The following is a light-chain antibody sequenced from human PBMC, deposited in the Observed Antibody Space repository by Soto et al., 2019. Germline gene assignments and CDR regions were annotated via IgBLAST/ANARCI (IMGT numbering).Light chain of an antibody. CDR3: AAWDDSVTGV. CDR1: SSNIGSEY. J-gene: IGLJ3*02. V-gene: IGLV1-47*01. Sequence: QTVVTQPPSASGTPGQTVTISCSGSSSNIGSEYVYWYQQFPGTAPRLLIYNNNRRPSGVPDRFSGSKSGTSASLAISGLLSEDEADYYCAAWDDSVTGVFGGGTKVTVL. CDR2: NNN.